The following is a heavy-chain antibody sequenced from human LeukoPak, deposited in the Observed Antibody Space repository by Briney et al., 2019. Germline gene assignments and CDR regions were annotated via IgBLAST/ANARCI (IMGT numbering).Heavy chain of an antibody. CDR3: AKDLFYGDYPYWYFDL. CDR1: GFTFSSYA. J-gene: IGHJ2*01. D-gene: IGHD4-17*01. CDR2: ISGRGGST. V-gene: IGHV3-23*01. Sequence: QTGGSLRLSCAASGFTFSSYAMSWVRQAPRKGLEWVSGISGRGGSTYYADSVKGRFTISRDNSKNTLYLQMNSLRAEDTAVYYCAKDLFYGDYPYWYFDLWGRGTLVTVSS.